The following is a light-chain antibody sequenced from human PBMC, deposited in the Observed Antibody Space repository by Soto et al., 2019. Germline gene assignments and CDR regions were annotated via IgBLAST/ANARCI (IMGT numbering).Light chain of an antibody. V-gene: IGKV3-15*01. CDR2: DAS. J-gene: IGKJ4*01. CDR1: QGIGST. CDR3: QRYNTSPIS. Sequence: EIVMTQSPATLSVSPGERATLSCRASQGIGSTLAWYQHKPGQTPKLLIFDASTRATGVPARFSGGGSGTESTPTIRLLQAEDSAVYCCQRYNTSPISFGGGTKVDIK.